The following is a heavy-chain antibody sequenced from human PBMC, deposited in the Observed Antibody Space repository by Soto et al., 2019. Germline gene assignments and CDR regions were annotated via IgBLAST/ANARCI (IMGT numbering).Heavy chain of an antibody. CDR3: ARIRAYYESRGYYY. CDR1: GFTFSSYW. CDR2: INSDGSST. J-gene: IGHJ4*02. Sequence: EVQLVESGGGLVQPGESLRLSCADSGFTFSSYWMHWVRQAPGKGLVWVSRINSDGSSTSYADSVKGRFTISRDNAKNTLHLHISSLRAEITAVYYCARIRAYYESRGYYYWGQGTLVTVSS. V-gene: IGHV3-74*01. D-gene: IGHD3-22*01.